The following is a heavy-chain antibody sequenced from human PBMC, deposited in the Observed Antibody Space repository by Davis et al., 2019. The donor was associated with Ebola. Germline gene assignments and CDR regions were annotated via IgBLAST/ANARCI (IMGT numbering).Heavy chain of an antibody. CDR1: GYTFTYRY. CDR3: ARGDTSSSFYYYYAMDV. D-gene: IGHD6-6*01. V-gene: IGHV3-13*01. Sequence: AASVKVSCKASGYTFTYRYLHWVRQATGKGLEWVSTVGTSGDTYYTDSVKGRFTISRDNAKNFLYLQMNSLRAGDTAVYYCARGDTSSSFYYYYAMDVWGQGTTVTVSS. J-gene: IGHJ6*02. CDR2: VGTSGDT.